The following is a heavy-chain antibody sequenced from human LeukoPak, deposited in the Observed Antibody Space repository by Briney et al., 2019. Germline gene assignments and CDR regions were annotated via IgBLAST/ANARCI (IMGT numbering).Heavy chain of an antibody. J-gene: IGHJ4*02. CDR2: INRISNII. CDR3: ARDRDYAFDY. V-gene: IGHV3-48*02. CDR1: GFTFSNYP. Sequence: GESLRLSCAASGFTFSNYPMSWVRQAPGKGLEWVSYINRISNIIDYADSVKGRFTISTDNAKNSLYLQMNSLRDEDTAVYYCARDRDYAFDYWGQGTLVTVSS. D-gene: IGHD4-17*01.